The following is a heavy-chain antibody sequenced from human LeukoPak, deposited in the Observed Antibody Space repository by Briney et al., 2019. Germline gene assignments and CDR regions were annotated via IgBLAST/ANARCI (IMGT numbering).Heavy chain of an antibody. V-gene: IGHV4-39*07. J-gene: IGHJ4*02. CDR2: IYYSGST. D-gene: IGHD3-22*01. Sequence: KSSETLSLTCTVSGGSISSSSYYWGWIRQPPGKGLEWIGSIYYSGSTYYNPSLKSRVTISVDTSKNQFSLKLSSVTAADTAVYYCARLHDSSGYYLSYFDYWGQGTLVTVSS. CDR1: GGSISSSSYY. CDR3: ARLHDSSGYYLSYFDY.